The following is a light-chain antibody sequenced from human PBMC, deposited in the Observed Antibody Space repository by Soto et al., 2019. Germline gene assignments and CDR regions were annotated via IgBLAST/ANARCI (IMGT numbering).Light chain of an antibody. CDR3: QQYNSYSGP. CDR2: KAS. CDR1: QSISSW. V-gene: IGKV1-5*03. J-gene: IGKJ1*01. Sequence: DIQTTQSPSTLSASVGDRVTIACRASQSISSWLAWYQQKPGKAPKLLIYKASSLESGVPSRFRSSGSGTELDLTLSSLQPDDFATYYCQQYNSYSGPFGKGT.